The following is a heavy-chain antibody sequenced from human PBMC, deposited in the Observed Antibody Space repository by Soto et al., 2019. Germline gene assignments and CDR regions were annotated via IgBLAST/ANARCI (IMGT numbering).Heavy chain of an antibody. Sequence: SLTCTVSGGSITSSGSYWGWIRQPPGKGLEWIGTVSYSGSTYYNPSLNSRVAISLDTSKNQFSLNLRSVAATDTALYFCTRRYYYGSGKYAMDVWGQGTKVTVSS. CDR1: GGSITSSGSY. CDR3: TRRYYYGSGKYAMDV. V-gene: IGHV4-39*01. CDR2: VSYSGST. J-gene: IGHJ6*02. D-gene: IGHD3-10*01.